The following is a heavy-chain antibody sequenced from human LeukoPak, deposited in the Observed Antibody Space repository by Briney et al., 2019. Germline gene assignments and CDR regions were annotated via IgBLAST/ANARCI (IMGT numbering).Heavy chain of an antibody. CDR2: ISSSGSTI. CDR3: ARDPYATNAFDI. J-gene: IGHJ3*02. CDR1: GFTVSSNY. D-gene: IGHD1-26*01. V-gene: IGHV3-11*04. Sequence: PGGSLRLSCAASGFTVSSNYMSWVRQAPGKGLEWVSYISSSGSTIYYADSVRGRFTISRDNAKNSLYLQMNSLRAEDTAVYYCARDPYATNAFDIWGQGTMVTVSS.